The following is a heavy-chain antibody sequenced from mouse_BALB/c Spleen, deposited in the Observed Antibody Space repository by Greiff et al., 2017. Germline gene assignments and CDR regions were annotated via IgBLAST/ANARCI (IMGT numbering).Heavy chain of an antibody. CDR3: ARDYYGSNFDV. CDR1: GYTFTSYW. J-gene: IGHJ1*01. Sequence: QVQLKQPGAELVKPGAPVKLSCKASGYTFTSYWMNWVKQRPGRGLEWIGRIDPSDSETHYNQKFKDKATLTVDKSSSTAYIQLSSLTSEDSAVYYCARDYYGSNFDVWGAGTTVTVSS. V-gene: IGHV1-69*02. CDR2: IDPSDSET. D-gene: IGHD1-1*01.